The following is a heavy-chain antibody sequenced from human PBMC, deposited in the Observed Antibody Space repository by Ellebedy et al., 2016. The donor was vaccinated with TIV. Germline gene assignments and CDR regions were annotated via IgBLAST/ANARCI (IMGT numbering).Heavy chain of an antibody. CDR2: IYTDGSRT. V-gene: IGHV3-74*03. CDR1: GFTFSSFW. D-gene: IGHD4-23*01. Sequence: GESLKISCAASGFTFSSFWMHWVRQPPGKGLMWVSRIYTDGSRTMYADSVKGRFIISRDNAKNTVYLQMNSLRAEDTAVYYCATTPGGWFDPWGQGTLVTVSS. CDR3: ATTPGGWFDP. J-gene: IGHJ5*02.